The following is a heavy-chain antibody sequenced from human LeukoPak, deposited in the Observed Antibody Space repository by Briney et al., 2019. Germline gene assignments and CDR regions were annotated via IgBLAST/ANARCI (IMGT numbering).Heavy chain of an antibody. CDR3: ARMGVVGNPFDY. Sequence: SETLSLTCTVSGYSISSGSYYWSWIRQPAGKGLEWIGRIYTSGSTNYNPSLKSRVTISVDTSKNRFSLKLSSVTAADTAVYYCARMGVVGNPFDYWGQGTLVTVSS. V-gene: IGHV4-61*02. CDR2: IYTSGST. D-gene: IGHD4-23*01. J-gene: IGHJ4*02. CDR1: GYSISSGSYY.